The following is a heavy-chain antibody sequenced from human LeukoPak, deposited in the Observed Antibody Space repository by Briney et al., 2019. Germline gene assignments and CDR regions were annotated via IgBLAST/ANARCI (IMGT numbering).Heavy chain of an antibody. V-gene: IGHV1-46*01. CDR2: INPSGGST. D-gene: IGHD3-22*01. CDR1: GYTFTSYY. J-gene: IGHJ5*02. CDR3: ARDGYYYDSSGYHRGKNWFDP. Sequence: GASVKVSCKASGYTFTSYYMHWVRQAPGQGLEWMGIINPSGGSTSYAQKFQGGVTMTRDTSTSTVYMELSSLRSEDTAVYYCARDGYYYDSSGYHRGKNWFDPWGQGTLVTVSS.